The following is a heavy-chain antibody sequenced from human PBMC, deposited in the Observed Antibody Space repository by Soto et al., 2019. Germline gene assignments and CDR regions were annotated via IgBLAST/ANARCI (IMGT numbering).Heavy chain of an antibody. J-gene: IGHJ5*02. CDR2: IYWDDDK. D-gene: IGHD3-9*01. CDR1: GFSLSTSGVG. CDR3: PHSPPVLDYDILPGQNWFDP. Sequence: QITLKESGPTLVKPTQTLTLTCTFSGFSLSTSGVGVGWIRQPPGKALEWLALIYWDDDKRYSPSLKSRLTITKDTSKNQLVLTMPNMDPLDTATYYCPHSPPVLDYDILPGQNWFDPWGQGTLVTVSS. V-gene: IGHV2-5*02.